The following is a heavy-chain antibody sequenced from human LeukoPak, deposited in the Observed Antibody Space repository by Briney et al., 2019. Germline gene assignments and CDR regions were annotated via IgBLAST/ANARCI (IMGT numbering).Heavy chain of an antibody. CDR3: AREGRRVAGPFDY. CDR2: TIPFFGPA. D-gene: IGHD6-19*01. V-gene: IGHV1-69*01. Sequence: SVKVSCKASGGSFSRYAVSWVRQAPGQGLEWMGGTIPFFGPANYAQKFQGRVSISVDESATTAYMELSRLTSEDTAVYYCAREGRRVAGPFDYWGQGTLVTVSS. J-gene: IGHJ4*02. CDR1: GGSFSRYA.